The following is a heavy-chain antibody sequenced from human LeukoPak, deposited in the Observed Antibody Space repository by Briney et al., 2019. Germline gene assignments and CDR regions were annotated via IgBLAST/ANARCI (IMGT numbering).Heavy chain of an antibody. CDR2: ISGSGGST. Sequence: GGSLRFSCAASGFTFSSYAMSWVRQAPGKGLEWVSAISGSGGSTYYADSVKGRFTISRDNSKNTLYLQMNSLRAEDTAVYYCAREDGYCSGGNCYSYFVSWGQGTLVTVSS. CDR1: GFTFSSYA. V-gene: IGHV3-23*01. CDR3: AREDGYCSGGNCYSYFVS. D-gene: IGHD2-15*01. J-gene: IGHJ4*02.